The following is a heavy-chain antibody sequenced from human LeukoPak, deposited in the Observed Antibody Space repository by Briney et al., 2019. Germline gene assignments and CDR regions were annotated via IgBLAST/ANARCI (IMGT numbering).Heavy chain of an antibody. J-gene: IGHJ1*01. V-gene: IGHV3-21*01. CDR3: GRAFPPLRTSSAGDL. CDR1: GFTFSGYW. D-gene: IGHD3-16*01. Sequence: GGSLRVSCEGSGFTFSGYWMHWVRQAPGKGLEWVSAISGRSSHVYYGESVKGRFTISRDNAKNSLYLQLDSLGVEDTAVYYCGRAFPPLRTSSAGDLWGQGTLVTVSS. CDR2: ISGRSSHV.